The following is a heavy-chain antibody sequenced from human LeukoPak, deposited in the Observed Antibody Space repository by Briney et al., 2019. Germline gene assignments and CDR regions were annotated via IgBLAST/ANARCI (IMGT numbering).Heavy chain of an antibody. CDR2: ISSSGGST. CDR3: VKRPYSGGDCYYFDY. J-gene: IGHJ4*02. Sequence: PGGSLRLSCSASGFIFSSYAMHWVRQAPGKGLEYVSTISSSGGSTYYADSVKGRFTISRDNSKNTLYLQMSSLRAEDTAVYYCVKRPYSGGDCYYFDYWGQGTLVTVSS. V-gene: IGHV3-64D*06. CDR1: GFIFSSYA. D-gene: IGHD2-21*02.